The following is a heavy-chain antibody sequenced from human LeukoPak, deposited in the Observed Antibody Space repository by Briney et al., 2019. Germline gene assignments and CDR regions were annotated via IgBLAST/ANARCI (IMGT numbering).Heavy chain of an antibody. CDR2: ITDGGTT. CDR1: GFTFSSHG. D-gene: IGHD6-19*01. V-gene: IGHV3-23*01. Sequence: GGTLRLSCAASGFTFSSHGRKWVRQAQGVGLGWGSGITDGGTTYSADSEESRAMISRDNTKNALYLQMNSLSAKDTAVYYCAKDRHWLALTDCGQGTLVTVSS. J-gene: IGHJ4*02. CDR3: AKDRHWLALTD.